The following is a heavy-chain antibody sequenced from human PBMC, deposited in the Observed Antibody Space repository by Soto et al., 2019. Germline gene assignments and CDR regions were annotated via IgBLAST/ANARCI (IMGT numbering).Heavy chain of an antibody. Sequence: QLQLQESGPGLVKPSETLSLTCTVSGGSISSSSYYWGWIRQPPGKGLEWIGSIYYSGSTYYNPPLKSRVTISVDTSKNQFSLKLSSVTAADTAVYYCARQSIPWSNYDSSAPLDYWGQGTLVTVSS. CDR1: GGSISSSSYY. D-gene: IGHD3-22*01. CDR3: ARQSIPWSNYDSSAPLDY. J-gene: IGHJ4*02. V-gene: IGHV4-39*01. CDR2: IYYSGST.